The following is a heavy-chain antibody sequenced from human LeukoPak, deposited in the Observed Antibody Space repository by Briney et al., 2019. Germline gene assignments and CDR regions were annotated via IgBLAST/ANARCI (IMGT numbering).Heavy chain of an antibody. CDR3: ARDQLLSY. D-gene: IGHD1-1*01. V-gene: IGHV4-59*01. J-gene: IGHJ4*02. Sequence: NPSETLSLTCTVSGGSISIYYWSWIRQPPGKGLEWIGYIYYSGSTNYNPSLKSRVTISVDTSKNQFSLKLSSVTAADTAVYYCARDQLLSYWGQGTLVTVSS. CDR1: GGSISIYY. CDR2: IYYSGST.